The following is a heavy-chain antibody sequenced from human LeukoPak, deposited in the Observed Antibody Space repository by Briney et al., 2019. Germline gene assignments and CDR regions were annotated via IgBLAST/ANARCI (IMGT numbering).Heavy chain of an antibody. CDR2: INHSGST. CDR3: ARRVYDYGDY. J-gene: IGHJ4*02. D-gene: IGHD2/OR15-2a*01. CDR1: GGSFSGYY. V-gene: IGHV4-34*01. Sequence: SETLSLTCAVYGGSFSGYYWSWIRQPPGKGLEWIGGINHSGSTNYNPSLKSRVTISVDTTKNQFSLKLSSVTAADTAVYYCARRVYDYGDYWGQGTLVTASS.